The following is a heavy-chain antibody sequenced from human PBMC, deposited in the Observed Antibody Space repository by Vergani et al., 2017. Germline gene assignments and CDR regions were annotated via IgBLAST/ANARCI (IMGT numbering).Heavy chain of an antibody. CDR2: INSNSGNP. CDR1: GYTFTNYA. Sequence: QVQLVQSGSEVKKPGASVKVSCRASGYTFTNYALNWVRQAPGQGLEWMGWINSNSGNPTYAQGFKGRVVFSLDSSVSTSYLQIKSLQPEDTAVYYCVRTRSGACTGGSCYSGWFDPWGQGTLVTVSS. J-gene: IGHJ5*02. CDR3: VRTRSGACTGGSCYSGWFDP. V-gene: IGHV7-4-1*02. D-gene: IGHD2-15*01.